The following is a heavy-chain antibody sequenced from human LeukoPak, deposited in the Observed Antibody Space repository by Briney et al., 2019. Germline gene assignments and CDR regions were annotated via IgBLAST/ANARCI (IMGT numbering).Heavy chain of an antibody. CDR1: GGYISSYY. Sequence: SETLSLTCTGTGGYISSYYWSWIRQPAGKVLEWIGRIYTSGSTNYNPSLKGRVTMSVDTSKNQFSLRLSSVTAADTAVYYCARDYGGNSYYFDYWGQGTLVTVSS. J-gene: IGHJ4*02. D-gene: IGHD4-23*01. V-gene: IGHV4-4*07. CDR2: IYTSGST. CDR3: ARDYGGNSYYFDY.